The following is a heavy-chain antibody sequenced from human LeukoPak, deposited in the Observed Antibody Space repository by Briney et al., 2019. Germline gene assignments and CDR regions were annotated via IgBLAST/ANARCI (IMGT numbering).Heavy chain of an antibody. CDR1: GGSISSGDYY. D-gene: IGHD7-27*01. Sequence: SQTLSLTCTVSGGSISSGDYYWSWIRQPPGKGLEWIGYIYYSGSTYYNPSLKSRVTISVDTSKNQFSLKLSSVTAADTAVYYCARGKLTGDQDWYFDLWGRGTLVTVSS. J-gene: IGHJ2*01. CDR3: ARGKLTGDQDWYFDL. CDR2: IYYSGST. V-gene: IGHV4-30-4*08.